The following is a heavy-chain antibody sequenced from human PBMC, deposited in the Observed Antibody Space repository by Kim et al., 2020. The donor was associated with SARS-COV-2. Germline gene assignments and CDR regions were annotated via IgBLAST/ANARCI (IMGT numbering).Heavy chain of an antibody. CDR1: GFTFSSYA. J-gene: IGHJ6*01. D-gene: IGHD3-22*01. Sequence: GGSLRLSCAASGFTFSSYAMHWVRQAPGKGLEWVAVISYDGSNKYYADSVKGRFTISRDNSKNTLYLQMNSLRAEDTAVYYCARDHYDSSGYSYGMDVWG. CDR2: ISYDGSNK. CDR3: ARDHYDSSGYSYGMDV. V-gene: IGHV3-30*04.